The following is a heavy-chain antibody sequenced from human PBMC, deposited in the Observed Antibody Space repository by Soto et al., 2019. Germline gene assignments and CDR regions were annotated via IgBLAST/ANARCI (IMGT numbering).Heavy chain of an antibody. Sequence: EVQLLESGGGLVQPGESLRLSCAASGFTFSSYAMSWVRQAPGKGLEWVSVISGSDDSTYYADSVKGRFTISRDNSKNTLYLQMNSLRAEDTAVYYCANRSSSSTFEYWGQGTLVTVSS. CDR2: ISGSDDST. CDR3: ANRSSSSTFEY. J-gene: IGHJ4*02. CDR1: GFTFSSYA. V-gene: IGHV3-23*01. D-gene: IGHD6-6*01.